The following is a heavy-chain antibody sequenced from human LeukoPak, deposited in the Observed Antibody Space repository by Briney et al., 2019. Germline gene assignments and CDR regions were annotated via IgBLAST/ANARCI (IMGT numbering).Heavy chain of an antibody. CDR1: GFTFSSYA. Sequence: GGSLRLSCAASGFTFSSYAMSWVRQAPGKGLEWVSTISGGGVTAYYADSVKGRLTISRDNSKNTVSLQMNSLRDDDTAVYFCARESPVAAVGRSWFDPWGQGTLVTVSS. D-gene: IGHD6-13*01. CDR2: ISGGGVTA. V-gene: IGHV3-23*01. J-gene: IGHJ5*02. CDR3: ARESPVAAVGRSWFDP.